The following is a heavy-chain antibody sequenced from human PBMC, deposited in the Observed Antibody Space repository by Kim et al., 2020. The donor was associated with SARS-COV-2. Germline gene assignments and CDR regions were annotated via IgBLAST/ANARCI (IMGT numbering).Heavy chain of an antibody. Sequence: SETLSLTCTVSGGSISSYYRSWIRQPAGKGLEWIGRIYTSGSTNYNPSLKSRVTMSVDTSKNQFSLKLSSVTAADTAVYYCARGYEDSGYSSGWYPRFDPWGQGTLVTVSS. CDR3: ARGYEDSGYSSGWYPRFDP. CDR1: GGSISSYY. CDR2: IYTSGST. J-gene: IGHJ5*02. D-gene: IGHD6-19*01. V-gene: IGHV4-4*07.